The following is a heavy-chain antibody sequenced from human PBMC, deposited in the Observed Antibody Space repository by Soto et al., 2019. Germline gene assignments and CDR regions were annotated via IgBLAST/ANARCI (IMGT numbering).Heavy chain of an antibody. V-gene: IGHV3-23*01. D-gene: IGHD2-15*01. CDR3: AKGDCSGGTCYSLVYFDY. Sequence: EVHLLESGGGLVQPGGSLRLSCGASGFTFSSHAMSWVRQAPGKGLEWVSGISGSGGSTYYADSVKGRFTISRDNSKSTLYLKMNSLRAEDTAVYYCAKGDCSGGTCYSLVYFDYWGQGTLVTVSS. CDR1: GFTFSSHA. CDR2: ISGSGGST. J-gene: IGHJ4*02.